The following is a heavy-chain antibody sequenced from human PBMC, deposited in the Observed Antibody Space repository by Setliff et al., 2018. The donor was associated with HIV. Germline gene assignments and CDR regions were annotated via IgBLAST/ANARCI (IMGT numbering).Heavy chain of an antibody. Sequence: SETLSLTCTVFNDSISSSSYYWGWIRQSPGKGLEWIGYIYYSGSTNYNPSLKSRVTISVDTSKNQFSLKLSSVTAADTAVYYCARGEHGMDVWGQGTTVTVSS. CDR2: IYYSGST. CDR1: NDSISSSSYY. V-gene: IGHV4-61*05. J-gene: IGHJ6*02. CDR3: ARGEHGMDV.